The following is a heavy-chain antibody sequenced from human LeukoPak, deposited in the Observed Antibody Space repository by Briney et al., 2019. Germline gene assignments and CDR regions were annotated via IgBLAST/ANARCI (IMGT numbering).Heavy chain of an antibody. Sequence: GGSLRLSCAASGFTFSDAWMSWVRQAPGKGLEGVGRIKSKTDGGTVDYAAPVKGRFIISRDDSENTVHLQMNSLKTDDTAVYYCAHQGSWEHCFDYWGQGSLVTVSS. J-gene: IGHJ4*02. CDR3: AHQGSWEHCFDY. CDR1: GFTFSDAW. V-gene: IGHV3-15*01. D-gene: IGHD1-26*01. CDR2: IKSKTDGGTV.